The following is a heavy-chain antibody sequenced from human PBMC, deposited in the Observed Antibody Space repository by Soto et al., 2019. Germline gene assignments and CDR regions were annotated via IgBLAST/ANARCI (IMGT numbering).Heavy chain of an antibody. J-gene: IGHJ4*02. D-gene: IGHD6-19*01. CDR1: GFTFSNAW. V-gene: IGHV3-15*01. CDR3: TTDGGPIAVAGMGY. CDR2: IKSKTDGGTT. Sequence: PGGSLRLSCAASGFTFSNAWMSWVRQAPGKGLEWVGRIKSKTDGGTTDYAAPGKGRFTISRDDSKNTLYLQMNSLKTEDTAVYYCTTDGGPIAVAGMGYWGQGTLVTVSS.